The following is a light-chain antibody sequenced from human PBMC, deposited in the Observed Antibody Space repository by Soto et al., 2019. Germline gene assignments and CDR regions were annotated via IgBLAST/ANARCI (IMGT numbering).Light chain of an antibody. CDR3: QQYGDSPLT. CDR1: QSVSSSY. J-gene: IGKJ1*01. V-gene: IGKV3-20*01. CDR2: GAS. Sequence: EIVLTQSPGTLSLSPGERATLSCRASQSVSSSYLAWYQQKPGQAPRLLVYGASSRATGIPDRFSGSGSGTDLTLTISRVEPEDFAVYYCQQYGDSPLTFGQGTKVDI.